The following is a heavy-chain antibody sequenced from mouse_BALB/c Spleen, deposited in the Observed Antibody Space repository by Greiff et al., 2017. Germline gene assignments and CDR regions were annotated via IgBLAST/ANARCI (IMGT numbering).Heavy chain of an antibody. CDR1: GFTFSSYT. CDR3: ARHVYGNYVEFAY. Sequence: DVMLVESGGGLVQPGGSLKLSCAASGFTFSSYTMSWVRQTPEKRLEWVAYISNGGGSTYYPDTVKGRFTISRDNAKNTLYLQMSSLKSEDTAMYYCARHVYGNYVEFAYWGQGTLVTVSA. J-gene: IGHJ3*01. V-gene: IGHV5-12-2*01. D-gene: IGHD2-10*02. CDR2: ISNGGGST.